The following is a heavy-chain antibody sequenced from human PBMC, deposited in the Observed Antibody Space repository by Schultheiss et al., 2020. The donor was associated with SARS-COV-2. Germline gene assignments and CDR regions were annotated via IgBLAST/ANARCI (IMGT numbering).Heavy chain of an antibody. Sequence: ASVKVSCKASGYTFTSYGFSWVRQAPGQGLEWMGWISPYNGNTNYARKLQGRVTMTADTSTNTVYMELRSLRSDDTAVYYCARVTVTRIRYYYGMDVWGQGTTVTVSS. CDR1: GYTFTSYG. CDR3: ARVTVTRIRYYYGMDV. D-gene: IGHD1-14*01. V-gene: IGHV1-18*01. CDR2: ISPYNGNT. J-gene: IGHJ6*02.